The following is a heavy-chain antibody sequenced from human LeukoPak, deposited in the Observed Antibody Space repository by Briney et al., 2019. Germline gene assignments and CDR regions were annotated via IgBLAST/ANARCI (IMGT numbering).Heavy chain of an antibody. D-gene: IGHD3-3*01. V-gene: IGHV4-34*01. CDR3: ARGLTIFGVVSRNY. CDR1: GGSFSGYY. CDR2: INHSGST. Sequence: PSETLSLTCAVYGGSFSGYYWSWIRPPPGKGLEWIGEINHSGSTNYNPSLKSRVTISVDTSKNQFSLKLSPVPAADTAVYYCARGLTIFGVVSRNYWGQGTLVTVSS. J-gene: IGHJ4*02.